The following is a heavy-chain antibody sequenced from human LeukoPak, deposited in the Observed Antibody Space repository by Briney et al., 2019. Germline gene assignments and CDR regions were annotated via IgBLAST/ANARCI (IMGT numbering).Heavy chain of an antibody. D-gene: IGHD2-2*01. CDR2: ISYDGSNK. CDR3: ARDSGDPSSVVPAASFDY. V-gene: IGHV3-30*04. Sequence: QPGRSLRLSCAASGFTFSSYAMHWVRQAPGKGLEWVAVISYDGSNKYYADSVKGRFTISRDNSKNTLYLQMNSLRAEDTAVYYCARDSGDPSSVVPAASFDYWGQGTLVTVSS. CDR1: GFTFSSYA. J-gene: IGHJ4*02.